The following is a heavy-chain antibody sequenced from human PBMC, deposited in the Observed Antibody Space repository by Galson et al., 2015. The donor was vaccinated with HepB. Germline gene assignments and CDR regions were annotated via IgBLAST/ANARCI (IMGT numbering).Heavy chain of an antibody. CDR2: INPSGGST. J-gene: IGHJ6*02. Sequence: VKVSCKASGYTFTSYYMHWVRQAPGQGLEWMGIINPSGGSTSYAQKLQGRVTMTRDTSTSTAYMELRSLRSDDTAVYYCARREMATHYYYYGMDVWGQGTLVTVSS. D-gene: IGHD5-24*01. V-gene: IGHV1-46*04. CDR1: GYTFTSYY. CDR3: ARREMATHYYYYGMDV.